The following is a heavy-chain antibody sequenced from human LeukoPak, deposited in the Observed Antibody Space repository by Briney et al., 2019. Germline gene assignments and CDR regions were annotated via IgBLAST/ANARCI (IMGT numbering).Heavy chain of an antibody. CDR3: ATVNRGYSGYGGYY. J-gene: IGHJ4*02. Sequence: ASVKVSCKVSGYTLTELSMHWVRQAPGKGLEWMGGFDPEDGETIYAQKFQGRVTMTEDTSTDTAYMELSSLRSEDTAVYYCATVNRGYSGYGGYYWGQGTLVTVSS. CDR1: GYTLTELS. D-gene: IGHD5-12*01. V-gene: IGHV1-24*01. CDR2: FDPEDGET.